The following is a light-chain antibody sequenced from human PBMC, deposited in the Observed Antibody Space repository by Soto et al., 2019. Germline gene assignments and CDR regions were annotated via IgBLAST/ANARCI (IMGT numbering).Light chain of an antibody. CDR1: QSVSSY. CDR3: QQRNNWPPLLT. J-gene: IGKJ4*01. Sequence: EIVLTQSPASLSLSPGERATLSCRASQSVSSYLAWYQQKPGQAPRLLIYDASNRATGIPARFSGSGSGTDCTLTISSLEPEDFAVYYCQQRNNWPPLLTFGGGTKVEIK. CDR2: DAS. V-gene: IGKV3-11*01.